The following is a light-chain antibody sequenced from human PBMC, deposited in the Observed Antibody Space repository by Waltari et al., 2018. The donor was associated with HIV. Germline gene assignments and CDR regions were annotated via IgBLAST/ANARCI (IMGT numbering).Light chain of an antibody. CDR1: SRDIGGYNY. Sequence: QSALTQPPSASGSPGQSVTIPCTGTSRDIGGYNYVSWYQQHPGNAPKLLIYEVTKLPSGVPARFSGSKSGNTASLTVSGLQPEDEADYYCGSYTDTNNHYVFGTGTKVT. CDR3: GSYTDTNNHYV. J-gene: IGLJ1*01. V-gene: IGLV2-8*01. CDR2: EVT.